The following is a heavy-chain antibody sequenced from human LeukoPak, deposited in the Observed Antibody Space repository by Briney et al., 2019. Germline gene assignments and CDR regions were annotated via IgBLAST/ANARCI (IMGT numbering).Heavy chain of an antibody. Sequence: PGGSLGLSCAASRFTFNRYSISWVRQAPGTGLQWVSSISSSGGGTHYASSVRGRFTISRDNSKDTVFLKMNGLRVEDTAIYYCAKWDENFYYMDVWGQGTTVTVSS. J-gene: IGHJ6*03. CDR1: RFTFNRYS. CDR2: ISSSGGGT. V-gene: IGHV3-23*01. D-gene: IGHD1-26*01. CDR3: AKWDENFYYMDV.